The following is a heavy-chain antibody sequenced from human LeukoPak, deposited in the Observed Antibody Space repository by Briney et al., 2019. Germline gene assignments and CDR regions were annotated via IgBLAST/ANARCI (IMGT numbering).Heavy chain of an antibody. V-gene: IGHV4-30-2*01. CDR1: GGSISSGGYS. CDR3: ARAIYSGYDEGVSFFDY. D-gene: IGHD5-12*01. Sequence: SQTLSLTCAVSGGSISSGGYSWSWIRQPPGEGLEWIGYIYHSGSTYYNPSLKSRVTISVDRSKNQFSLKLSSVTAADTAVYYCARAIYSGYDEGVSFFDYWGQGTLVTVSS. CDR2: IYHSGST. J-gene: IGHJ4*02.